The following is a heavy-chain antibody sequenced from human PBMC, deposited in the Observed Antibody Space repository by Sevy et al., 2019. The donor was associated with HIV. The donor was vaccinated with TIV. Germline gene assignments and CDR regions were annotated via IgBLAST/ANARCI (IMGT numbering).Heavy chain of an antibody. V-gene: IGHV3-21*01. CDR2: ISSSSSYI. D-gene: IGHD2-15*01. CDR1: GFTFSSYS. Sequence: GGSLRLSCAASGFTFSSYSMNWVRQAPGKGLEWVSSISSSSSYIYYADSVKGRFTISRDNAKNSLYLQMNSLRAEDTAVYYCAREPGWEFVGVVAARSYMDVWGKGTTVTVSS. CDR3: AREPGWEFVGVVAARSYMDV. J-gene: IGHJ6*03.